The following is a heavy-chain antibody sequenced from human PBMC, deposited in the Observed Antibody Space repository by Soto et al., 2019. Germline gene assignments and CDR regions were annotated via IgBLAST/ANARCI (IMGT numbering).Heavy chain of an antibody. J-gene: IGHJ5*02. D-gene: IGHD2-15*01. CDR3: AHRRGGYAQYNWFDP. Sequence: QITLKESGPTLVKPTQPLTLTCTFSGFSLSTSGVGVGWIRQPPGKALEWLALIYWDDDKRYSPSLKSRLTITKDTSKNQVVLTMTNMDPVDTATYYCAHRRGGYAQYNWFDPWGQGTLVTVSS. CDR1: GFSLSTSGVG. V-gene: IGHV2-5*02. CDR2: IYWDDDK.